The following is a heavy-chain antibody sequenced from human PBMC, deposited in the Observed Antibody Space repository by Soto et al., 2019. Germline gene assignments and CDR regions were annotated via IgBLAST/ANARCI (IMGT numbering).Heavy chain of an antibody. V-gene: IGHV3-48*03. Sequence: GGSLRLSCAASGFTFSSYEMNWVRQAPGEGLEWVSYISSSGSTIYYADSVKGRFTISRDNAKNSLYLQMNSLRAEDTAVYYCARASDYGNDHWGQGTLVTVSS. J-gene: IGHJ4*02. CDR1: GFTFSSYE. CDR3: ARASDYGNDH. D-gene: IGHD4-17*01. CDR2: ISSSGSTI.